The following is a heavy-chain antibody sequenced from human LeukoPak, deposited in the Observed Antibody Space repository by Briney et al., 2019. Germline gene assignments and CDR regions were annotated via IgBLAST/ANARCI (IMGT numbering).Heavy chain of an antibody. D-gene: IGHD3-22*01. CDR3: ARVGTHYYDSSGHNFDY. CDR1: GGTFSSYA. CDR2: IIPIFGTA. J-gene: IGHJ4*02. V-gene: IGHV1-69*13. Sequence: SVKVSCKASGGTFSSYAISWVRQAPGQGLEWMGGIIPIFGTANYAQKFQGRVTITADESTSTAYMELSSLRSEDTAVYYCARVGTHYYDSSGHNFDYWGQGTLVTVSS.